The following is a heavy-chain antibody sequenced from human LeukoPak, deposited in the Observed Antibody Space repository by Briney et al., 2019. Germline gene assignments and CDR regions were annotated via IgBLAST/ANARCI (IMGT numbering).Heavy chain of an antibody. V-gene: IGHV1-69*01. CDR2: IIPIFGTA. Sequence: ASVKVSCKASGGTFSSYAISWVRQAPGQGLEWMGGIIPIFGTANYAQKFQGRVTITADESTSTAYMELSSLRSEDMAVYYCARSYDYVWGSYRYIGYFDYWGQGTLVTVSS. J-gene: IGHJ4*02. CDR3: ARSYDYVWGSYRYIGYFDY. CDR1: GGTFSSYA. D-gene: IGHD3-16*02.